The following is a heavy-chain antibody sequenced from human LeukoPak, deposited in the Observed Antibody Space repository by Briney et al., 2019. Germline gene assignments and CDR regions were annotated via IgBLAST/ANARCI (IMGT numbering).Heavy chain of an antibody. Sequence: GGSLRLSCAASGFTFSSYSMMWVRQAPGKGPEWVSFISNMISTYIYYADSVKGRFTISRDNAKNSLYLQMNSLRAEDTAVYYCARGHRPQLGLRRLMGFDYWGQGTLVTVSS. V-gene: IGHV3-21*01. CDR1: GFTFSSYS. CDR3: ARGHRPQLGLRRLMGFDY. J-gene: IGHJ4*02. D-gene: IGHD6-13*01. CDR2: ISNMISTYI.